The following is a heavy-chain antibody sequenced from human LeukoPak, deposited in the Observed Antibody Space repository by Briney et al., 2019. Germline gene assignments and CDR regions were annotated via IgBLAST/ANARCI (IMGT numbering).Heavy chain of an antibody. D-gene: IGHD2-15*01. J-gene: IGHJ6*03. CDR3: ARSVEGYCSGGSCYSYYYYMDV. CDR1: GGSISSSSYY. Sequence: SETLSLTCTVSGGSISSSSYYWGWIRQPPGKGLEWVGSIYYSGSTYYNPSLKSRVTISVDTSKNQFSLKLSSVTAADTAVYYCARSVEGYCSGGSCYSYYYYMDVWGKGTTVTVSS. CDR2: IYYSGST. V-gene: IGHV4-39*07.